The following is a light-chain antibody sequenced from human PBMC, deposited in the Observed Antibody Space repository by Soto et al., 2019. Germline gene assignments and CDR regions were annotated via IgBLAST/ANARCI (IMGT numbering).Light chain of an antibody. CDR1: RSVSSN. CDR3: QQYNNWPPWT. Sequence: EIVMTQSPATLSVSPGERATLSCRASRSVSSNLAWYQQKPGQAPRLLIYGASTRATGIPARFSGSGSGKEFTLTISSLQSEDFAVYYCQQYNNWPPWTFGQGTRWIS. CDR2: GAS. J-gene: IGKJ1*01. V-gene: IGKV3-15*01.